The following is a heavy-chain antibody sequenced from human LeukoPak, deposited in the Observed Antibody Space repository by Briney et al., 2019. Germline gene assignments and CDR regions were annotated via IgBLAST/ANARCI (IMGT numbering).Heavy chain of an antibody. Sequence: SETLSLTCTVSGDSISSGSYFWGWIRQPPGKGLEWIGITSDGGSTEYNPSLRSRVTISADTSTNQFFLKLSSVTAADTAVYDCARGGGTVWTTRPYYYFDYWGQGTLVTVSS. D-gene: IGHD1-26*01. CDR3: ARGGGTVWTTRPYYYFDY. CDR2: TSDGGST. J-gene: IGHJ4*02. CDR1: GDSISSGSYF. V-gene: IGHV4-39*01.